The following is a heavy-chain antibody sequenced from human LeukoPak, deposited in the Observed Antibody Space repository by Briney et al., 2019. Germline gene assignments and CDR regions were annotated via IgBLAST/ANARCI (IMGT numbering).Heavy chain of an antibody. CDR2: ITTTTYT. Sequence: PGGSLRLSCAASGFTFSTYTMNWVRQAPGKGLEWVSSITTTTYTYYSDSMKGRFTISRDNANNSLSLQMNSLRPEDTAVYYCARELPSFDYWGQGTLVTVSS. CDR3: ARELPSFDY. J-gene: IGHJ4*02. V-gene: IGHV3-21*01. CDR1: GFTFSTYT.